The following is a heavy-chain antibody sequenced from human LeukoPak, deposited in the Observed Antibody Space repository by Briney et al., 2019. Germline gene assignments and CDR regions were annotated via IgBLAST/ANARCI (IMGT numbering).Heavy chain of an antibody. CDR2: INWNGGSS. D-gene: IGHD3-10*01. J-gene: IGHJ4*02. CDR3: ARGGFHLDY. V-gene: IGHV3-20*04. CDR1: GFTFDDYA. Sequence: PGGSLRLSCAASGFTFDDYAMSWVRQAPGKGLEWVSDINWNGGSSAYADSVKGRFTISRDNAKNSLYLQMNSLRAEDTALYYCARGGFHLDYWGQGTLVTVSS.